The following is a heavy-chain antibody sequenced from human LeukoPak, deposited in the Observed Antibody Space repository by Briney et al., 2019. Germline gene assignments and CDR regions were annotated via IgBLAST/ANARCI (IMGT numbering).Heavy chain of an antibody. CDR2: INPNSGGT. Sequence: GASVKVSCKASGYTFTGYYMHWVRQAPGQGLEWMGWINPNSGGTNYAQKFQGRVTMTRDSSISTAYMELSRLRSDDTAVYYCARVGTSIAVAGKNYYYYYMDVWGKGTTVTVSS. J-gene: IGHJ6*03. CDR3: ARVGTSIAVAGKNYYYYYMDV. V-gene: IGHV1-2*02. CDR1: GYTFTGYY. D-gene: IGHD6-19*01.